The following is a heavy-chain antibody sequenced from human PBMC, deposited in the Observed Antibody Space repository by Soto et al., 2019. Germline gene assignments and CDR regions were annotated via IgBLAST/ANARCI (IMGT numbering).Heavy chain of an antibody. CDR1: GYTFTSYD. CDR3: ARFPGYYYYYYMDV. CDR2: MNPNSGNT. J-gene: IGHJ6*03. Sequence: QVQLVQSGAEVKKPGASVKVSCKASGYTFTSYDINWVRQATGQGLEWMGWMNPNSGNTGYAQKFQGRVTMTRNTSVSTAYMELSSLRSEDTAVYYCARFPGYYYYYYMDVWGKGTTVTVSS. D-gene: IGHD7-27*01. V-gene: IGHV1-8*01.